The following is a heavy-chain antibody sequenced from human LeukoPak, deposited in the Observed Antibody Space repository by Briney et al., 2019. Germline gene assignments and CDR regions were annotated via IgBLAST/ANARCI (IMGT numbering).Heavy chain of an antibody. Sequence: SETLSLTCTVSGGSISSYYWSWIRQPAGKGLEWIGRIYTSGSTNYNPSLKSRVTMSVDTSKNQFSLKLSFVTAADTAVYYCARDHHRRDGYNSDYYYYYMDVWGKGTTVTVSS. D-gene: IGHD5-24*01. CDR2: IYTSGST. CDR1: GGSISSYY. V-gene: IGHV4-4*07. J-gene: IGHJ6*03. CDR3: ARDHHRRDGYNSDYYYYYMDV.